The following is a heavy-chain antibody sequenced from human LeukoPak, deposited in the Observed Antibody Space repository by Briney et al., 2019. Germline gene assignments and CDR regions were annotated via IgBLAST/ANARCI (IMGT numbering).Heavy chain of an antibody. CDR2: IYTSGST. J-gene: IGHJ4*02. CDR3: ASYGDPRDY. V-gene: IGHV4-4*07. D-gene: IGHD4-17*01. CDR1: GGSISSYY. Sequence: SETLSLTCTVSGGSISSYYWSWIRQPAGKGLEWMGRIYTSGSTNYNPSLKSRVTISVDRSKNQFSLKLSSVTAADTAVYYSASYGDPRDYWGQGTLVTVSS.